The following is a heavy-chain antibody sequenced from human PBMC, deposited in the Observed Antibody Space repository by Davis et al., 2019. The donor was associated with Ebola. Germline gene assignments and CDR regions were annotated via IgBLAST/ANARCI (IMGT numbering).Heavy chain of an antibody. D-gene: IGHD1-7*01. V-gene: IGHV1-69*04. CDR3: ARDRVTGTTLDYYYGMDV. Sequence: AASVKVSCKASGGTFSSYAISWVRQAPGQGLEWMGRIIPILGIANYAQKFQGRVTITADKSTSTAYMELSSLRSEDTAVYYCARDRVTGTTLDYYYGMDVWGQGTTVTVSS. J-gene: IGHJ6*02. CDR1: GGTFSSYA. CDR2: IIPILGIA.